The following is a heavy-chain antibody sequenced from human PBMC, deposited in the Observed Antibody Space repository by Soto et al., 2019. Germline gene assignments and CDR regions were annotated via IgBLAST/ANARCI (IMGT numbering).Heavy chain of an antibody. D-gene: IGHD6-13*01. V-gene: IGHV3-49*04. Sequence: GGSLRLSCTASGSTFGDYAMSWVRQAPGKGLEWVGFIRSKAYGGTTEYAASVKGRFTISRDDSKSIAYLQMNSLKTEDTAVYYCTRELTGSSWYYYYYGTDVWGQGTTVTVSS. CDR1: GSTFGDYA. CDR2: IRSKAYGGTT. J-gene: IGHJ6*02. CDR3: TRELTGSSWYYYYYGTDV.